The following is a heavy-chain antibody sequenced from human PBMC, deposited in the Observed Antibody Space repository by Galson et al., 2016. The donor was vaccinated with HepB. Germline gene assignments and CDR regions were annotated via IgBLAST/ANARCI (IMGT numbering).Heavy chain of an antibody. Sequence: SLRLSCAASGFIFRNYAMNWVRQAPGKGLEWVSGIYKNGGATYYADSVKGRFTISRDNSGDTLYLQMNSLRAEDTAVYFCANGKDYGGWQNLGMDVWGQGTTVTVSS. CDR2: IYKNGGAT. V-gene: IGHV3-23*05. J-gene: IGHJ6*02. CDR3: ANGKDYGGWQNLGMDV. CDR1: GFIFRNYA. D-gene: IGHD4-23*01.